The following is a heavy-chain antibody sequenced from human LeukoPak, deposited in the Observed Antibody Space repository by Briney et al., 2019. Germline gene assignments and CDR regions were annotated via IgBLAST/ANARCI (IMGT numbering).Heavy chain of an antibody. CDR3: ARDGFRRDGYDY. Sequence: GGSLRLSCAASGFTVSSNYMSWVRQAPGKGLEWVSVIYSGGSTYYADSVKGRFTISRDNSKNTLYLQMNSQRAEDTAVYYCARDGFRRDGYDYWGQGTLVTVSS. CDR2: IYSGGST. D-gene: IGHD5-24*01. J-gene: IGHJ4*02. CDR1: GFTVSSNY. V-gene: IGHV3-53*01.